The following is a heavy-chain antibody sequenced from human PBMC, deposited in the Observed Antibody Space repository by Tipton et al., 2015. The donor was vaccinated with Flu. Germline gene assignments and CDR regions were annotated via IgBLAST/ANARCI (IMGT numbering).Heavy chain of an antibody. CDR3: AVADGSGSFDY. CDR1: GGSISSYY. Sequence: TLSLTCTVSGGSISSYYWSWIRQPAGKGLDWIGRIYTSGSTNYNPPLKSRVTMSVDTSKNQFSLKLSSVTAADTAVYYCAVADGSGSFDYWGQGTLVTVSS. J-gene: IGHJ4*02. D-gene: IGHD3-10*01. CDR2: IYTSGST. V-gene: IGHV4-4*07.